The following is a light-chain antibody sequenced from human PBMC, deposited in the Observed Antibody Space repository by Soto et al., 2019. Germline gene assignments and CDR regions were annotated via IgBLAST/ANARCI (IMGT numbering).Light chain of an antibody. CDR3: SLYMRGGFSV. V-gene: IGLV8-61*01. CDR2: NTN. J-gene: IGLJ2*01. Sequence: QTVVTQEPSFSVSPGGTVTLTCGLSSDSVSASHFPSWYQQTPGQAPRTLIYNTNTRSSGVPDRFSGSILGNRAALTITGPQADVKSNYSCSLYMRGGFSVLGGGTKFTFL. CDR1: SDSVSASHF.